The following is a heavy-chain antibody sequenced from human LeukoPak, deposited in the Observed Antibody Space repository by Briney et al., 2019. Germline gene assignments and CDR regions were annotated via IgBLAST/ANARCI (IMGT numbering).Heavy chain of an antibody. J-gene: IGHJ5*02. CDR3: ANEPFSGYYEGWFDP. CDR1: GLTFSKYS. V-gene: IGHV3-48*04. CDR2: IDTSSSTM. Sequence: GGSLRLSCAASGLTFSKYSMTWVRQAPGKGLEWVSFIDTSSSTMYYTDSVKGRFTISRDNAKNSLYLQMNSLRAEDTAVYYCANEPFSGYYEGWFDPWGQGTLVTVSS. D-gene: IGHD3-22*01.